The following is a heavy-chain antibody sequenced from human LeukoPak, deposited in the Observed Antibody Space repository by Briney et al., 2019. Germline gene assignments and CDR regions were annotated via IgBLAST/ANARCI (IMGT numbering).Heavy chain of an antibody. CDR1: VFSSGSNS. J-gene: IGHJ4*02. D-gene: IGHD1-1*01. CDR2: ISGSSTTM. CDR3: ARTTPPDY. V-gene: IGHV3-48*01. Sequence: RGCLRLSCAASVFSSGSNSMSCDRPVQGDGLEWIAYISGSSTTMYYADSVKGRFTISRDNAKNSLSLLMNSLRAEDTAVYYCARTTPPDYWGQGTLVTVSS.